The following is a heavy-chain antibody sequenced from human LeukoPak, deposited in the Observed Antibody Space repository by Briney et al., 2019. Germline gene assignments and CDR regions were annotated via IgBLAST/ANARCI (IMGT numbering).Heavy chain of an antibody. D-gene: IGHD3-3*01. V-gene: IGHV4-59*13. CDR2: RYYSGST. CDR1: GGSISSYY. Sequence: SETLSLTCSVSGGSISSYYWTWIRQPPGKGLEWIGYRYYSGSTTYNPSLKSRVTISVDTSKNQFSLKLSSVTAADTAVYYCARAPRNYDFFPTRGMDVWGKGTTVTVSS. J-gene: IGHJ6*03. CDR3: ARAPRNYDFFPTRGMDV.